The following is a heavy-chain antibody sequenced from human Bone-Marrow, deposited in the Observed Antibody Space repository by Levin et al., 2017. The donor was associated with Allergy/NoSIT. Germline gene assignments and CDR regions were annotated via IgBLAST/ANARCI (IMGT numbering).Heavy chain of an antibody. D-gene: IGHD3-22*01. CDR3: VKGRRLYYEDIQGGD. CDR2: ITASGGST. Sequence: PSGGSLRLSCAASGFTFSNYALSWVRQTPEKGLEWVSFITASGGSTYYADSVKGRFIISRDNSKNTLFLQMNSLRPDDTAVYYCVKGRRLYYEDIQGGDWGQGTLVTVSS. CDR1: GFTFSNYA. J-gene: IGHJ4*02. V-gene: IGHV3-23*01.